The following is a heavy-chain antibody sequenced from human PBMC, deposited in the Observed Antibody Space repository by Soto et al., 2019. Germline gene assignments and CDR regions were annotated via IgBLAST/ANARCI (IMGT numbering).Heavy chain of an antibody. Sequence: GESLKISSKGSGYSFTSYGIGWVRQMPGKGLEWMGIIYPGDSDTRYSPSFQGQVTISADKSISTAYLQWSSLKASDTAMYYCARVLADCSGGSCTSAELWFDPWGQGTLVTVSS. CDR2: IYPGDSDT. CDR1: GYSFTSYG. D-gene: IGHD2-15*01. CDR3: ARVLADCSGGSCTSAELWFDP. V-gene: IGHV5-51*01. J-gene: IGHJ5*02.